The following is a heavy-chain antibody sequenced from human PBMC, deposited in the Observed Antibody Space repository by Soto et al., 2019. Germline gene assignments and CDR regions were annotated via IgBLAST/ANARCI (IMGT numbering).Heavy chain of an antibody. J-gene: IGHJ4*02. V-gene: IGHV1-18*01. Sequence: ASVKVSCKASGYTFTSYGISWVRQAPGQGLEWMGWISAYNGNTNYAQKLQGRVTMTTDTSTSTAYMELRSLRSDDTAVYYCARDQELLYDRSHYSIDFWGQGTLVTVSS. D-gene: IGHD3-10*01. CDR2: ISAYNGNT. CDR1: GYTFTSYG. CDR3: ARDQELLYDRSHYSIDF.